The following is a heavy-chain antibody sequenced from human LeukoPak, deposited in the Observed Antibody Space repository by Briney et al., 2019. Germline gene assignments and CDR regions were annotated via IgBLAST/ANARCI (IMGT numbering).Heavy chain of an antibody. D-gene: IGHD3/OR15-3a*01. CDR2: NYSGGST. J-gene: IGHJ6*02. CDR3: ARGDWETLMDI. Sequence: GGSLRLSCAASGFTVSSNYMSWVRQAPGKGLEWVSVNYSGGSTYYADSVKGRFTISRDNSKNTLYLQMNSLRAEDTAVYYCARGDWETLMDIWGQGTTVTVSS. V-gene: IGHV3-53*01. CDR1: GFTVSSNY.